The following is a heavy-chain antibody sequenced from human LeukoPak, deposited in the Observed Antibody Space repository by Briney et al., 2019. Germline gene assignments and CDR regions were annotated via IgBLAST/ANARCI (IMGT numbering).Heavy chain of an antibody. CDR3: AKRIQYSSSSAYFDY. CDR1: GFTFNNYA. J-gene: IGHJ4*02. Sequence: GGSLRLSCAVSGFTFNNYAMSWFRQAPGKGLEWVSAISDSGGDTYYADSVKGRFTISRDNFKNTLYLQMNSLRAEDTATYYCAKRIQYSSSSAYFDYWGQGTLVTVSS. D-gene: IGHD6-6*01. CDR2: ISDSGGDT. V-gene: IGHV3-23*01.